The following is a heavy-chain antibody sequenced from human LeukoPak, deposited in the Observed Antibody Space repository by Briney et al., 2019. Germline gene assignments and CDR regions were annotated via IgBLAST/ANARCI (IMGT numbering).Heavy chain of an antibody. J-gene: IGHJ4*02. V-gene: IGHV1-8*01. D-gene: IGHD3-10*01. CDR2: MNPNSGNT. Sequence: GASVKVSCKASGYTFTSYDINWVRQATGQGLEWMEWMNPNSGNTGYAQKFQGRVTMTRNTSISTAYMELSSLRSEDTAVYYCARAESILLWFGELSSPYFDYWGQGTLVTVSS. CDR1: GYTFTSYD. CDR3: ARAESILLWFGELSSPYFDY.